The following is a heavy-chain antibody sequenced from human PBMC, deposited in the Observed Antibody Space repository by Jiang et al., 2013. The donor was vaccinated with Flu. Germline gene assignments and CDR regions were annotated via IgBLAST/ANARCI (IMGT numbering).Heavy chain of an antibody. J-gene: IGHJ4*02. CDR2: IYPGDSDT. V-gene: IGHV5-51*01. Sequence: GLEWMGIIYPGDSDTKYSPSFQGQVTISADTSITTAYLQWSSLKASDTAMYYCARPIHPDSSGYYLGYWGQGTLVTVSS. CDR3: ARPIHPDSSGYYLGY. D-gene: IGHD3-22*01.